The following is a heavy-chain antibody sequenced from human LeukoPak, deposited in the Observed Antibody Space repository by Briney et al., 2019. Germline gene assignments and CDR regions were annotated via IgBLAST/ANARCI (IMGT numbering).Heavy chain of an antibody. CDR2: ITGTADKT. Sequence: EGSLRLSCAASGFTFTNYVMNWVRQAPGKGLEWVSSITGTADKTYDADSVKGRFTISRDNSKNTLYLQMNSLRAEDTAVYYCARERGGYAFDYWGQGTLVTVSS. CDR3: ARERGGYAFDY. J-gene: IGHJ4*02. CDR1: GFTFTNYV. D-gene: IGHD3-16*01. V-gene: IGHV3-23*01.